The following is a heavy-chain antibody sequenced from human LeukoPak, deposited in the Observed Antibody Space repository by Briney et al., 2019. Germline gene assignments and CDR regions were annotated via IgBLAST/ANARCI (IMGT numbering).Heavy chain of an antibody. J-gene: IGHJ5*02. CDR3: ARHGYSSTWYFTS. CDR1: GGSISSGDYY. V-gene: IGHV4-39*01. D-gene: IGHD6-13*01. Sequence: SQTLSLTCTVSGGSISSGDYYWSWIRQPPGKGLEWIGEINHSGSTNYNPSLKSRVTISVDTSKNQFSLRLTSVTDADTAVYYCARHGYSSTWYFTSWGQGTLVTVSS. CDR2: INHSGST.